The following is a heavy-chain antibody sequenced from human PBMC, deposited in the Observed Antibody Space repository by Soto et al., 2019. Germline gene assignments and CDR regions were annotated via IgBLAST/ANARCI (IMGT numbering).Heavy chain of an antibody. CDR3: ARDFGEVGSTAAFDI. CDR2: IHNDGSRT. D-gene: IGHD1-26*01. J-gene: IGHJ3*02. Sequence: GGSLRLSCAASGFSCSSFWMHWARQAPGKGLVWVAHIHNDGSRTSYADSVKGRFTISRDNAKNTLYLQMNSLRAEDTAMYYCARDFGEVGSTAAFDIWGQGTMVTVSS. CDR1: GFSCSSFW. V-gene: IGHV3-74*01.